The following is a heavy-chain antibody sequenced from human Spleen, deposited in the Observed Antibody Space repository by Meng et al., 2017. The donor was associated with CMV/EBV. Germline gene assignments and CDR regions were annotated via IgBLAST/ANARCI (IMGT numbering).Heavy chain of an antibody. CDR2: INHSGST. V-gene: IGHV4-34*01. J-gene: IGHJ4*02. CDR1: GGSFSGYY. Sequence: QVALTKWGAVLLKPSEPLSLTCAVYGGSFSGYYWSWIRQPPGKGLEWIGEINHSGSTNYNPSLKSRVTISVDTSKNQFSLKLSSVTAADTTVYYCARGVGALRYWGQGTLVTVSS. D-gene: IGHD3-3*01. CDR3: ARGVGALRY.